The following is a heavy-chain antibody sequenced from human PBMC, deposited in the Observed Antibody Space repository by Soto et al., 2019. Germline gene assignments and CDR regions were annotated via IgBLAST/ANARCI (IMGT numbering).Heavy chain of an antibody. CDR2: INPNSGGT. CDR3: ARDHLGGPQYYYYYYGMDV. Sequence: GASVKVSCKASGYTFTGYYMHWVRQAPGQGLEWMGWINPNSGGTNYAQKFQGWVTMTRDTSISTAYMELSRLRSDDTAVYYCARDHLGGPQYYYYYYGMDVWGQGTTVTV. D-gene: IGHD2-15*01. J-gene: IGHJ6*02. V-gene: IGHV1-2*04. CDR1: GYTFTGYY.